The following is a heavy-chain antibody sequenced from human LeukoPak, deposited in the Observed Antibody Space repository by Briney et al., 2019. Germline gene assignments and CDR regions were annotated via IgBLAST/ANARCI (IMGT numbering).Heavy chain of an antibody. CDR1: GGSISSYF. Sequence: SETLSLTCTVSGGSISSYFWSWVRQPPGKGLEWIGFASIHYSGTTNHNPSLKSRSIISVDTSTNRLSLKLNSVTAADTAMYYCARNPDPGMVFFDYWGQGVLVTVSS. V-gene: IGHV4-59*01. J-gene: IGHJ4*02. CDR2: ASIHYSGTT. D-gene: IGHD5-18*01. CDR3: ARNPDPGMVFFDY.